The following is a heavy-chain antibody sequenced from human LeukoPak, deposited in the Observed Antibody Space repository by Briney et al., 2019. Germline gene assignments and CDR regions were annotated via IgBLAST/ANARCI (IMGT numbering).Heavy chain of an antibody. Sequence: GGSLRLSCAASGFTFSSYEMNWVRQAPGKGLEWVSYISSSGSTIYYADSVKGRFTISRDNAKNSLYLQMISLRAEDTAVYYCARDRRGSWYVNWFDPWGQGTLVTVSS. J-gene: IGHJ5*02. CDR1: GFTFSSYE. CDR2: ISSSGSTI. D-gene: IGHD6-13*01. CDR3: ARDRRGSWYVNWFDP. V-gene: IGHV3-48*03.